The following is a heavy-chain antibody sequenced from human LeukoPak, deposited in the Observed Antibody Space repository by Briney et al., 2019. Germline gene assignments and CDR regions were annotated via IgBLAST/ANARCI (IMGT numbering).Heavy chain of an antibody. CDR2: IYYSGST. CDR3: ARDSRVIGYCSGGTCSSSHFFDC. V-gene: IGHV4-59*01. J-gene: IGHJ4*02. CDR1: GGSISSYY. D-gene: IGHD2-15*01. Sequence: PSETLSLTCTVSGGSISSYYWSWIRQPPGKGLEWIGYIYYSGSTNYNPSLRSRVTISVDTSKNQFSLKLNSVTAADTAVYYCARDSRVIGYCSGGTCSSSHFFDCWGQGTLVTVSS.